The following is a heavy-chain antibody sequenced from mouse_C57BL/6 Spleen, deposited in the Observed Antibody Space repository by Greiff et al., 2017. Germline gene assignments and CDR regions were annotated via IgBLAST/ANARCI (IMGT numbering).Heavy chain of an antibody. V-gene: IGHV1-82*01. J-gene: IGHJ2*01. D-gene: IGHD3-2*02. CDR1: GYAFSSSW. CDR2: IYPGDGDT. CDR3: ARQDSSGPVDY. Sequence: VQVVESGPELVKPGASVKISCKASGYAFSSSWMNWVKQRPGKGLEWIGRIYPGDGDTNYNGKFKGKATLTADKSSSTAYMQLSSLTSEDSAVYFCARQDSSGPVDYWGQGTTLTVSS.